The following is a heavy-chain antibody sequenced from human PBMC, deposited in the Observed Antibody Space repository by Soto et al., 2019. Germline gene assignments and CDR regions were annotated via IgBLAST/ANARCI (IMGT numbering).Heavy chain of an antibody. CDR2: ISGSGGST. CDR1: GFTFSSYA. J-gene: IGHJ4*02. D-gene: IGHD3-16*01. V-gene: IGHV3-23*01. CDR3: AKMDSDYIWGSYKPLHFDY. Sequence: PGGSLRLSCAASGFTFSSYAMSWVRQAPGKGLEWVSAISGSGGSTYYADSVKGRFTISRDNSKNTLYLQMNSLRAEDTAVYYCAKMDSDYIWGSYKPLHFDYWGQGTLVTVSS.